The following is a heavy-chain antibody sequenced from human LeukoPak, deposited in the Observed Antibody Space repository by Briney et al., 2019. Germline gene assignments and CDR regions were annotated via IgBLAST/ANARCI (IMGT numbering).Heavy chain of an antibody. V-gene: IGHV1-2*02. CDR1: GYTFTGYY. J-gene: IGHJ3*02. Sequence: ASVKVSCKASGYTFTGYYMHWVRQAPGQGLEWMGWINPNSGGTNYAQKFQGRVTMTRDTSISTAYMELSRLRSDDTAVYYCASGGYCSSTSCFYAFDIWGQGTMVTVSS. CDR2: INPNSGGT. D-gene: IGHD2-2*01. CDR3: ASGGYCSSTSCFYAFDI.